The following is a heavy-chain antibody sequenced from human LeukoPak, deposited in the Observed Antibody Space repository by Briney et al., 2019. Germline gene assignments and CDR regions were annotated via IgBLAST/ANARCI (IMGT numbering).Heavy chain of an antibody. Sequence: SVKVSCKASGGTFSSYAISWVRQAPGQGLEWMGGIIPIFGTANYAQKFQGRVTITADKSTSTAYMELSSLRSEDTAVYYCARGPDSIRYYMDVWGKGTTVTVSS. D-gene: IGHD2-15*01. CDR3: ARGPDSIRYYMDV. V-gene: IGHV1-69*06. J-gene: IGHJ6*03. CDR1: GGTFSSYA. CDR2: IIPIFGTA.